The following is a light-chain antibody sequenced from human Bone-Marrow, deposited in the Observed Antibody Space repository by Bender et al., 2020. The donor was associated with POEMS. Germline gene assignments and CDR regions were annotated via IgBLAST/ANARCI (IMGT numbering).Light chain of an antibody. V-gene: IGLV2-23*02. CDR3: CSYAGSYTYFV. CDR1: SSDVGSYNL. J-gene: IGLJ1*01. CDR2: EVS. Sequence: QSVLTQPASVSGSPGQSITISCTGTSSDVGSYNLVSWYQQHPGKVPKLMIYEVSKRPSGVPDRFSGSKSGNTASLTISGLQTEDEADYYCCSYAGSYTYFVFGTGTDVTVL.